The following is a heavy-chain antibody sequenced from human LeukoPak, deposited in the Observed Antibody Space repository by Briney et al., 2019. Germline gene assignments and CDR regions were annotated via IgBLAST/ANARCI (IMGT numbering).Heavy chain of an antibody. CDR1: GGSISSGDYY. V-gene: IGHV4-30-4*01. D-gene: IGHD1-26*01. J-gene: IGHJ4*02. Sequence: SETLSLTCTVSGGSISSGDYYWSWIRQPPGKGLEWIGYIYYSGSTYYNPSLKSRVTISVDTSKNQFSLKLSSVTAADTAVYYCARDSGSGSYKYYFDYWGQGTLVTVSS. CDR3: ARDSGSGSYKYYFDY. CDR2: IYYSGST.